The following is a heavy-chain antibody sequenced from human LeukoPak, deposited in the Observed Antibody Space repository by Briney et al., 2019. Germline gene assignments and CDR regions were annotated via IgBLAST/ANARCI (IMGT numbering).Heavy chain of an antibody. CDR1: GFTFSNYW. CDR3: VSGDYGNY. Sequence: GGSLRIYCAASGFTFSNYWMTWVRQAPGTGLEWLANIKEDGGEKYYVDSVKGRFTVSRENAKNTLFLQMNSLRVEDTALYYCVSGDYGNYWGQGTLVTVSS. D-gene: IGHD4-17*01. V-gene: IGHV3-7*01. J-gene: IGHJ4*02. CDR2: IKEDGGEK.